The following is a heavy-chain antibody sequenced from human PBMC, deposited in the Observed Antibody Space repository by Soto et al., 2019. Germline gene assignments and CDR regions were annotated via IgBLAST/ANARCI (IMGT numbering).Heavy chain of an antibody. CDR2: IYYSGST. Sequence: QLQLQESGPGLVKPSETLSLTCTVSGGSISSSSYYWGGIRQPPGKGLEWIGSIYYSGSTYYNPSPKSRVTISVDTSKNQFSLKLSSVTAADTAVYYCARRLQGSSSWYLGFDPWGQGTLVTVSS. J-gene: IGHJ5*02. V-gene: IGHV4-39*01. D-gene: IGHD6-13*01. CDR1: GGSISSSSYY. CDR3: ARRLQGSSSWYLGFDP.